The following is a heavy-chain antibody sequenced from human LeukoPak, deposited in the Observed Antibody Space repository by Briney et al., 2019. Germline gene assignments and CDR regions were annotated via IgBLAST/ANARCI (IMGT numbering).Heavy chain of an antibody. CDR3: ARGVTAAGTGPVDY. CDR2: INPNSGGT. CDR1: GYTFTGYY. Sequence: AAVKVSCKASGYTFTGYYMHWVRQAPGQGLEWMGGINPNSGGTNNGQKFQGRVTMTRDKSISTAYMELSRLRSDDTAVYYCARGVTAAGTGPVDYWGQGTLVTVSS. J-gene: IGHJ4*02. D-gene: IGHD6-13*01. V-gene: IGHV1-2*02.